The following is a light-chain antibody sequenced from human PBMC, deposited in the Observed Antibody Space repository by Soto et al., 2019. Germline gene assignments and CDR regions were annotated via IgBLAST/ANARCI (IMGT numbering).Light chain of an antibody. CDR2: QDN. Sequence: NFMLTQPHSVSESPGKTVTISCTRSGGSIANNYVQWYQQRPGSAPTPVIFQDNERPSGVPDRFSGSIDSSFNSASLTISGLRTEDEADYYCHSYDSSAHWVFGGGTKLTVL. V-gene: IGLV6-57*04. CDR1: GGSIANNY. CDR3: HSYDSSAHWV. J-gene: IGLJ3*02.